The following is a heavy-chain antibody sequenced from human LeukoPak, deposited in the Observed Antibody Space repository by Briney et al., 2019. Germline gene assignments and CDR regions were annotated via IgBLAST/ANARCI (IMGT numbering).Heavy chain of an antibody. CDR2: IYYSGST. D-gene: IGHD3-22*01. V-gene: IGHV4-39*01. CDR3: ASEYYYDSSGYLNWFDP. Sequence: SETLSLTCTVSGGSISSSSYYWGWIRQPPRKGLEWIGRIYYSGSTYYNPSLKSRVTISVYTSKNQFSLKLSSVTAADTAVYYCASEYYYDSSGYLNWFDPWGQGTLVTVSS. J-gene: IGHJ5*02. CDR1: GGSISSSSYY.